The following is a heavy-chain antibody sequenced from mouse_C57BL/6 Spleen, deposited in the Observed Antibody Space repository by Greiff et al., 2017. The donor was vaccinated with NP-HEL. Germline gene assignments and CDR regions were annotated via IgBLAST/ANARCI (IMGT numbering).Heavy chain of an antibody. J-gene: IGHJ4*01. CDR3: ARRGRYYAMDD. Sequence: VQLQQPGAELVMPGASVKLSCKASGYTFTSYWMHWVKQRPGQGLEWIGEIDPSDSYTNYNQKFKGKSTLTVDKSSSTAYMQLSSLTSEDSAVCYCARRGRYYAMDDWGQGTSVTVSS. CDR2: IDPSDSYT. V-gene: IGHV1-69*01. CDR1: GYTFTSYW.